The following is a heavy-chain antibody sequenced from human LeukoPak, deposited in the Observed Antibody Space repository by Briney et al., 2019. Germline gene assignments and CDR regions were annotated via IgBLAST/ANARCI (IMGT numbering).Heavy chain of an antibody. CDR2: IYYSGST. CDR3: ARGGHDYYDSSGYTKYYFDY. J-gene: IGHJ4*02. Sequence: PSETLSLTCTVSGGSISSSSYYWGWIRQPPGKGLEWIGSIYYSGSTYYNPSLKSRVTISVDTSKNQFSLKLSSVTAADTAVYYCARGGHDYYDSSGYTKYYFDYWGQGTLVTVSS. V-gene: IGHV4-39*01. D-gene: IGHD3-22*01. CDR1: GGSISSSSYY.